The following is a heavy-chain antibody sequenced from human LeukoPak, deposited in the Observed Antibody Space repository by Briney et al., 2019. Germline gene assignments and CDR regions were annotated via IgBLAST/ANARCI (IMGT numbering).Heavy chain of an antibody. V-gene: IGHV1-18*01. CDR2: ISGNNDNP. Sequence: ASVRVSCKTSGYTFSNFGINWVRQAPGQGLEWMGWISGNNDNPNYRQKFQGRFTVTTDSSTSTAYMELRNLRFDDTAVYYCARDGTSTDDYWGQGTLVTVSS. CDR1: GYTFSNFG. CDR3: ARDGTSTDDY. D-gene: IGHD2-2*01. J-gene: IGHJ4*02.